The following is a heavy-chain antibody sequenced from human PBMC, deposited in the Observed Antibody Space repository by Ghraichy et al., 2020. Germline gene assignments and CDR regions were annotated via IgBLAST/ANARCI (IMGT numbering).Heavy chain of an antibody. D-gene: IGHD4-17*01. V-gene: IGHV3-7*01. J-gene: IGHJ4*02. CDR1: GFTFRFYW. Sequence: GGSLRLSCAASGFTFRFYWMTWVRQAPGKGLEWVANIKEDGSEKNYAASVKGRFTISRDNAQNSLFLQMNDLRAEDTALYYCARDHGDFEFWGPGTLVSVSS. CDR2: IKEDGSEK. CDR3: ARDHGDFEF.